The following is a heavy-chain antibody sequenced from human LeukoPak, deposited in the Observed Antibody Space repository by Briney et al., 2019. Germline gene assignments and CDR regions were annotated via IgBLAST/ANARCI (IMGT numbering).Heavy chain of an antibody. CDR3: AIVFTTYYYGSGRGLFDY. V-gene: IGHV1-2*02. Sequence: ASVKVSCKASGYTFTGYYMHWVRQAPGQGLEWMGWINPNSGGTNYAQKFQGRVTMTRDTSISTPYMELSRLRSDDTAVYYCAIVFTTYYYGSGRGLFDYWGQGTLVTVSS. D-gene: IGHD3-10*01. CDR2: INPNSGGT. CDR1: GYTFTGYY. J-gene: IGHJ4*02.